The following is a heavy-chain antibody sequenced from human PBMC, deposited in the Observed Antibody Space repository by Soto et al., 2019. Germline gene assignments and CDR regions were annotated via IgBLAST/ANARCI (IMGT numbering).Heavy chain of an antibody. D-gene: IGHD2-21*02. J-gene: IGHJ4*02. CDR2: IYYSGST. Sequence: PSETLSLTCTVSGGSINSSSYWSWIRQPPGKGLNWIGYIYYSGSTNYNPSLKSRVTISVDTSKNQFSLKLSSVTAADTAVYYCARQAGDFVRGFDYWGQGTLVTVSS. V-gene: IGHV4-59*01. CDR1: GGSINSSSY. CDR3: ARQAGDFVRGFDY.